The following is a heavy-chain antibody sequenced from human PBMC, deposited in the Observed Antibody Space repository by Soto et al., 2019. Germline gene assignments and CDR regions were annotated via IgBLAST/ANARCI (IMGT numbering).Heavy chain of an antibody. CDR2: ISSSGSTI. J-gene: IGHJ4*02. V-gene: IGHV3-11*01. CDR3: ARVRAEDIVVVPAAIY. Sequence: VGSLRLSCAASGFTFSDYYMSWIRQAPGKGLEWVSYISSSGSTIYYADSVKGRFTISRDNAKNSLYLQMNSLRAEDTAVYYCARVRAEDIVVVPAAIYWGQGTLVTVSS. D-gene: IGHD2-2*01. CDR1: GFTFSDYY.